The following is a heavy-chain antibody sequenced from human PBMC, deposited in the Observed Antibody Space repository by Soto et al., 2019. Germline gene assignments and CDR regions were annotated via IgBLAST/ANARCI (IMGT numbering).Heavy chain of an antibody. Sequence: TSETQSLTCTVSGGSISSSSDYWGLIRQPPGKGQEWIGSIYYSGSTYYNPSLKSRVTISVDTTKNQFSLKLSSVTAADTAVYYCARPFSEYCSGGSCYGVDYFDYLGQGTLVTVSS. CDR1: GGSISSSSDY. J-gene: IGHJ4*02. CDR3: ARPFSEYCSGGSCYGVDYFDY. V-gene: IGHV4-39*01. D-gene: IGHD2-15*01. CDR2: IYYSGST.